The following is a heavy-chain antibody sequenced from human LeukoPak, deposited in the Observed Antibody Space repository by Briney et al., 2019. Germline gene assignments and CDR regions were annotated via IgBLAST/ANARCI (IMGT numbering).Heavy chain of an antibody. CDR3: ARLDCISDTCYNY. V-gene: IGHV4-59*08. D-gene: IGHD2-21*01. J-gene: IGHJ4*02. CDR1: GDSISTDH. CDR2: INYSGNS. Sequence: SETLSLTCIVSGDSISTDHWSWIRQSPGRGLEWIGYINYSGNSEYNPSLKSRVTISVDRSKNQVSLKMRSVTAADTAVYYCARLDCISDTCYNYWALGALVTVSS.